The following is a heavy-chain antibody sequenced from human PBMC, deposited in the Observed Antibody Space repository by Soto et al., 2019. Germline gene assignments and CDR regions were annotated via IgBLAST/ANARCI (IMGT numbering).Heavy chain of an antibody. CDR3: ARDQWELPCDY. CDR1: GCSVSSGSYY. J-gene: IGHJ4*02. Sequence: SETLSLTGPVSGCSVSSGSYYWSWIRQPPGKGLEWIGYIYYSGSTNYNPSLKSRVTISVDTSKNQFSLKLSSVTAADTAVYYCARDQWELPCDYWGQGTLVTVS. CDR2: IYYSGST. D-gene: IGHD1-26*01. V-gene: IGHV4-61*01.